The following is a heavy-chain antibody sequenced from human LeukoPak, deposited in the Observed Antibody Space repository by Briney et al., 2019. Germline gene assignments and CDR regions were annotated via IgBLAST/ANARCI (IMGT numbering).Heavy chain of an antibody. D-gene: IGHD6-19*01. V-gene: IGHV3-20*04. J-gene: IGHJ4*02. CDR1: GFTFDDYG. Sequence: GRPLRLSCAASGFTFDDYGMSWVPQAPGKGLEWVSGINWNGGGTGYADSVKGRFTISRDNAKNSLYLQMNSLRAEDTALYYCARVRRSSGWYIVYWGQGTLVTVSS. CDR2: INWNGGGT. CDR3: ARVRRSSGWYIVY.